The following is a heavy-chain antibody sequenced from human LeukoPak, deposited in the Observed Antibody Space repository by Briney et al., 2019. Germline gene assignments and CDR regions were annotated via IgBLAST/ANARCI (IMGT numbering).Heavy chain of an antibody. Sequence: SETLSLTCAVYGGSFSGYYWSWIRQPPGKGLEWIGEINHSGSTNYNPSLKSRVTILVDTSKNQFSLKLSSVTAADTAVYYCARGPRYSSGWYSPRYFDYWGQGTLVTVSS. CDR2: INHSGST. V-gene: IGHV4-34*01. J-gene: IGHJ4*02. D-gene: IGHD6-19*01. CDR3: ARGPRYSSGWYSPRYFDY. CDR1: GGSFSGYY.